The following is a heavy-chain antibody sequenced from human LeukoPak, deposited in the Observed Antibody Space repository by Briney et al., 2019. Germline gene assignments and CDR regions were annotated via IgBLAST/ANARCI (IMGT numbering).Heavy chain of an antibody. J-gene: IGHJ4*02. CDR1: GGTFSSYA. V-gene: IGHV1-69*13. D-gene: IGHD3-16*01. CDR2: IIPIFGTA. CDR3: ARKGSVKGGFDY. Sequence: SVKLSCKASGGTFSSYAISWVRQAPGQGLEWMGGIIPIFGTANYAQKFQGRVTITADESTSTAYMELRSLRSEDTAVYYCARKGSVKGGFDYWGQGTLVTVSS.